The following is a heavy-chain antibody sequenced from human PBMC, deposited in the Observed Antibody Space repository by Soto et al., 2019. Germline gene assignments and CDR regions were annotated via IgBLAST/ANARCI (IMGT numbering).Heavy chain of an antibody. V-gene: IGHV3-74*01. CDR2: INTDGSKT. CDR3: ATVATNSYNWLDP. CDR1: GFTLGTFW. D-gene: IGHD5-12*01. Sequence: PGGALRLSCAASGFTLGTFWLHLGRPAPGKGLVWISRINTDGSKTTYAASVKGRFTISRDNAKNTVYLQMDSLRAEDTAVYYCATVATNSYNWLDPWGQGTLVTV. J-gene: IGHJ5*02.